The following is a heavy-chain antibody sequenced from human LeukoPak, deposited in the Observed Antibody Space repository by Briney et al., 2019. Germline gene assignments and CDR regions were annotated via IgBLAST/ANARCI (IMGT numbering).Heavy chain of an antibody. Sequence: ASVKVSCKASGYTFTSYYMHWVRQAPGQGLEWMGIINPSGGSTSYAQKFQGRVTMTRDTSTSTVYMELSSLRSEDTAVYYCARVGYYYDSSGYAFDIWGQGIMVTVSS. CDR1: GYTFTSYY. J-gene: IGHJ3*02. V-gene: IGHV1-46*01. CDR3: ARVGYYYDSSGYAFDI. CDR2: INPSGGST. D-gene: IGHD3-22*01.